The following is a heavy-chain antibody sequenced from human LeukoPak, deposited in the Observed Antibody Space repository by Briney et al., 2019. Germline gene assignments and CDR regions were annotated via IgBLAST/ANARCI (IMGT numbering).Heavy chain of an antibody. CDR2: TYYRSKWYN. Sequence: SQTLSLTSAISGNSVSSNSAAWNWIRQSPSRGLEWLGRTYYRSKWYNDYAVSVKSRITINPDTSKNQFSLQLNSVTPEDTAVYYRARGTAAAGTFDYWGQGTLVTVSS. D-gene: IGHD6-13*01. CDR1: GNSVSSNSAA. CDR3: ARGTAAAGTFDY. V-gene: IGHV6-1*01. J-gene: IGHJ4*02.